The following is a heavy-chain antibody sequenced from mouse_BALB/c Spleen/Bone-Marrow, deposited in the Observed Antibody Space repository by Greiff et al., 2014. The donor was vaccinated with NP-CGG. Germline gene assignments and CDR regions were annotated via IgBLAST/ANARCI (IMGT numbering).Heavy chain of an antibody. CDR2: ISSGGSNT. V-gene: IGHV5-12-1*01. D-gene: IGHD2-2*01. CDR3: ARQRGYAYAMDY. J-gene: IGHJ4*01. CDR1: GFAFSGYD. Sequence: DVMLVESGGGLVKPGGSLKFSCAASGFAFSGYDMSWVRQTPEKRLEWVAYISSGGSNTYHPDTVKGRFTISRDNAKNTLYLQMNSLKSEDTAMYYCARQRGYAYAMDYWGQGISVTVSS.